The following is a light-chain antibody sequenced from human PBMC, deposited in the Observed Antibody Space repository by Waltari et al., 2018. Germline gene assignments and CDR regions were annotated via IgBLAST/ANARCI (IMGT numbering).Light chain of an antibody. CDR3: QQYYTYPFT. J-gene: IGKJ3*01. Sequence: TQSPSSFSASTGDRVTITCRASQGISGYLAWYQQKPGKAPKLLISAASSLQSGVPSRFSGSGSGTDFTLTISCLQSEDFATYFCQQYYTYPFTFGPGTKVDIK. CDR1: QGISGY. CDR2: AAS. V-gene: IGKV1-8*01.